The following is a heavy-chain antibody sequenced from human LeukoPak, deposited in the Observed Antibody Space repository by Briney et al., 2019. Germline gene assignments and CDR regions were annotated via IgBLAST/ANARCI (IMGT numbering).Heavy chain of an antibody. V-gene: IGHV4-59*01. CDR2: IYYSGST. CDR1: GGSISGYY. J-gene: IGHJ4*02. CDR3: ATVAVIRGVTYFDY. D-gene: IGHD3-10*01. Sequence: PSETLSLTCTVSGGSISGYYYNWIRQPPGKGLEWIGYIYYSGSTNYNPSLMSRVTISLDTSKNQFSLKLRSVTAADTAVYYCATVAVIRGVTYFDYWGQGTLVTVSS.